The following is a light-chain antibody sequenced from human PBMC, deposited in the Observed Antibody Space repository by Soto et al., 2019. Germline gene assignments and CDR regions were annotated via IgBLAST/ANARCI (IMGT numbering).Light chain of an antibody. CDR1: QTISSW. V-gene: IGKV1-5*03. CDR2: KAS. CDR3: QQANSFWA. J-gene: IGKJ1*01. Sequence: DIQMTQSPSTLSGSVGDRVTITCRASQTISSWLAWYQQKPGKAPKLLIYKASTLKSGVPSRFSGSGSGTDFTLTISSLQPEDFATYYCQQANSFWAFGQGTKVDIK.